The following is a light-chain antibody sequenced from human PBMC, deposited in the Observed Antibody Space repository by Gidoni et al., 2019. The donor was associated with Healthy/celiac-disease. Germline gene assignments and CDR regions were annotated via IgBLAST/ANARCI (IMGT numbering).Light chain of an antibody. V-gene: IGKV3-20*01. CDR2: GAS. CDR3: QQYGSSPLS. J-gene: IGKJ4*01. Sequence: EMVLTQSTGTLSLSPGERDTLSCRASQSVSSSYLAWYQQKPGQAPRLLIYGASSRATGIPDRFSGRGSGTDFTLTISRLEPEDFAVYYCQQYGSSPLSFGGGTKVEIK. CDR1: QSVSSSY.